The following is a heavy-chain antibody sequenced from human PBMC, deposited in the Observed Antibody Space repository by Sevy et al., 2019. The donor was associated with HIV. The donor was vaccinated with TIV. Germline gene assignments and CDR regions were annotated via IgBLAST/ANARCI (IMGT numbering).Heavy chain of an antibody. CDR3: ARHDGALGQVAQMDV. CDR2: IYPGDSDI. CDR1: GYSFSSYW. Sequence: GESLKISCKGSGYSFSSYWIGWVRQMPGKGLEWMGVIYPGDSDIIYSPSFQGQVTISADKSISTAYLQWSSLKASDTAMYYCARHDGALGQVAQMDVWVQGTTVTVSS. D-gene: IGHD3-10*01. V-gene: IGHV5-51*01. J-gene: IGHJ6*02.